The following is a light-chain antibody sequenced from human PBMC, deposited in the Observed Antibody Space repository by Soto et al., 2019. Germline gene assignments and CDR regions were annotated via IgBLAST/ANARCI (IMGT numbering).Light chain of an antibody. CDR1: SSDVGSYNL. J-gene: IGLJ2*01. CDR2: EGS. CDR3: CSYAGSSTLV. Sequence: QSALTQPASVPGSPGQSITISCTGTSSDVGSYNLVSWYQQHPGKAPKLMIYEGSKRPSGVSNRFSGSKSGNTASLTISGLQAEEEADYYCCSYAGSSTLVFGGGTKLTVL. V-gene: IGLV2-23*01.